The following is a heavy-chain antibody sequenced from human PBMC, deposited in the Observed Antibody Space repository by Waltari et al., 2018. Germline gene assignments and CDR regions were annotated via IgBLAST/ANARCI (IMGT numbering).Heavy chain of an antibody. J-gene: IGHJ6*02. Sequence: QLQLQESGPGLVKPSETLSLTCTVSGGSISSSSYYWGWYRQPPGKGLALIGSIYYSGSTYYNPSLKSRVTISVDTSKNQFSLKLSSVTAADTAVYYCARLLGKYDFWSGYSARAYYGMDVWGQGTTVTVSS. CDR1: GGSISSSSYY. V-gene: IGHV4-39*01. D-gene: IGHD3-3*01. CDR3: ARLLGKYDFWSGYSARAYYGMDV. CDR2: IYYSGST.